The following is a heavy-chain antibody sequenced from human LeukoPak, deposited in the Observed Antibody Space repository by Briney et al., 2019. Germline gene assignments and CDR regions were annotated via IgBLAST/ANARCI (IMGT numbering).Heavy chain of an antibody. D-gene: IGHD6-6*01. Sequence: GGSLRLSCAASGFTFSSYGMHWVRQAPGKGLEWVAVISYDGSNKYYADSVKGRFTISRDNSKNTLYLQMNSLRAEDTAVYYCARDKVPGEYSSFTFDYWGQGTLVTVSS. CDR2: ISYDGSNK. J-gene: IGHJ4*02. V-gene: IGHV3-30*03. CDR1: GFTFSSYG. CDR3: ARDKVPGEYSSFTFDY.